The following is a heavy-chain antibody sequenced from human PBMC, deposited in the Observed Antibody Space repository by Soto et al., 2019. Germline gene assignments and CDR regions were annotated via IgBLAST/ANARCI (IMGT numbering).Heavy chain of an antibody. J-gene: IGHJ4*02. CDR3: ARWEVWKIVQVGYFDY. Sequence: SETLSRTCTVSGGSISSYYWSCIRQPPGKGLEWIGYIYYSGSTNYNPSLKSRVTVSVDTSKNQFSLQLGSVTAADTAVYYCARWEVWKIVQVGYFDYWGQGTMVTLSS. CDR1: GGSISSYY. V-gene: IGHV4-59*01. D-gene: IGHD1-26*01. CDR2: IYYSGST.